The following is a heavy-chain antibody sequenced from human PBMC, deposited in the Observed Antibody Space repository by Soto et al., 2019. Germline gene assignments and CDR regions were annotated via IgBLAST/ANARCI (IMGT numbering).Heavy chain of an antibody. CDR2: IYYSGST. CDR1: GFPISSGRYY. CDR3: ARSVFP. Sequence: SETLSLTCTFTGFPISSGRYYWSWIRQHPGKGLEWIGYIYYSGSTYYNPSLKSRVTISVDTSKNQFSLKLTSVTAADTAVYYCARSVFPWGQGTLVTVS. J-gene: IGHJ5*02. V-gene: IGHV4-31*03.